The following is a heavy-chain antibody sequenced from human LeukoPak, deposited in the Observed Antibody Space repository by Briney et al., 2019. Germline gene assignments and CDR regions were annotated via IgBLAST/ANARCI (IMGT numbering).Heavy chain of an antibody. V-gene: IGHV3-23*01. Sequence: GGSLRLSCAASGFTFSSYAMSWVRQAPGKGLEWVSAISGSGGSTYYADSVKGRFTISRDNSKNTLYLQMNSLRAEDTAVYYCAKDVAPFGSSGWCINWFDPWGQGTLVTVSS. D-gene: IGHD6-19*01. J-gene: IGHJ5*02. CDR1: GFTFSSYA. CDR2: ISGSGGST. CDR3: AKDVAPFGSSGWCINWFDP.